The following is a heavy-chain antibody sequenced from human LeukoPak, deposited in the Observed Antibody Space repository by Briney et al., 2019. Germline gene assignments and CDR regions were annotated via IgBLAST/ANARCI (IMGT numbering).Heavy chain of an antibody. CDR1: HFTLSHFG. CDR2: IWNDGSSQ. V-gene: IGHV3-33*06. Sequence: GGSLRLSCVASHFTLSHFGMRWVRQAPGKGLEWVAVIWNDGSSQYYADSVKGRFTISRDNSQNTVYLQMNGLRAEDTAVYYWAKDAQRGFDYSNSLEKWGQGTLVIVSS. J-gene: IGHJ4*02. CDR3: AKDAQRGFDYSNSLEK. D-gene: IGHD4-11*01.